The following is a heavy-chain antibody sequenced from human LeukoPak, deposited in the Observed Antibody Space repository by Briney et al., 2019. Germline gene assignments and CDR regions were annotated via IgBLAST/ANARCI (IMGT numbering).Heavy chain of an antibody. D-gene: IGHD3-10*01. Sequence: PGGSLRLSCAASGFTFSNYRMSWVRQAPGKGLEWVANIKEDGSEKYYVDSVKGRFTISRDNAKNSLYLQMNSLRAEDTAVYYCARDIMVRGVYYFDYWGQGTLVTVSS. CDR2: IKEDGSEK. V-gene: IGHV3-7*01. J-gene: IGHJ4*02. CDR3: ARDIMVRGVYYFDY. CDR1: GFTFSNYR.